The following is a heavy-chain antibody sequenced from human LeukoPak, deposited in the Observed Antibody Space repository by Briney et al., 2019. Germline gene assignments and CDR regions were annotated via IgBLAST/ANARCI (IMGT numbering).Heavy chain of an antibody. V-gene: IGHV1-69*13. D-gene: IGHD2-15*01. CDR1: GGTFSSYA. CDR2: IIPIFGTA. J-gene: IGHJ6*02. CDR3: ARGYCSGGSCYRGVDYYYGMDV. Sequence: ASVKVSCKASGGTFSSYAIGWVRQAPGQGLEWMGGIIPIFGTANYAQKFQGRVTITADESTSTAYMELSSLRSEDTAVYYCARGYCSGGSCYRGVDYYYGMDVWGQGTTVTVSS.